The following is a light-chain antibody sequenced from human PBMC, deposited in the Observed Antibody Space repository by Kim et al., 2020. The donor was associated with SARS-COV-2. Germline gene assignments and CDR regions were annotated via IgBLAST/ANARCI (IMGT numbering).Light chain of an antibody. Sequence: DIQMTQSPSSLSASVGDRVTITCRASQSISSYLNWYQQKPGKAPKLLIYAASSLQSGVPSRFSGSGSGTDFTLTISSLQPEEFATDYCQQSYTTGALTVGGGTNVEIK. CDR1: QSISSY. CDR2: AAS. CDR3: QQSYTTGALT. J-gene: IGKJ4*01. V-gene: IGKV1-39*01.